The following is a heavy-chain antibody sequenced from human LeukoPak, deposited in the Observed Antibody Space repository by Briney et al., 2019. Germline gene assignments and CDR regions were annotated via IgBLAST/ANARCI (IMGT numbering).Heavy chain of an antibody. CDR2: IYTSGST. D-gene: IGHD2-2*01. J-gene: IGHJ6*03. V-gene: IGHV4-4*07. CDR3: ARDDQRYCSSTSCYDYYYYYMDV. CDR1: GGSISSYY. Sequence: SETLSLTCTVSGGSISSYYWSWIRNPAGKGLEWFGRIYTSGSTNYNPSLKSRVTMSVDTSKNQFPLKLSSVTAADTAVYYCARDDQRYCSSTSCYDYYYYYMDVWGKGTTVTVSS.